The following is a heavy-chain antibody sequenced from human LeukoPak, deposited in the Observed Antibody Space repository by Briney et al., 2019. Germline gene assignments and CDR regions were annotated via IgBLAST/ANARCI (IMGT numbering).Heavy chain of an antibody. CDR1: GYTFTGYY. V-gene: IGHV1-2*02. CDR3: ARAGDSNYSPYYYGMDV. Sequence: ASVKVSCKASGYTFTGYYMHWVRQAPGQGIEWMGWINPNSGGTNYAQKFQGRVTMTRDTSISTAYMELSRLRSDDTAVYYCARAGDSNYSPYYYGMDVWGQGTTVTVSS. J-gene: IGHJ6*02. D-gene: IGHD4-11*01. CDR2: INPNSGGT.